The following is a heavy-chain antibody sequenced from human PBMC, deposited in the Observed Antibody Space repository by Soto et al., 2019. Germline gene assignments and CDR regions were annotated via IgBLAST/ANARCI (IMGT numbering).Heavy chain of an antibody. CDR2: IWYDGSNK. D-gene: IGHD2-2*01. CDR1: GFTFSSYG. Sequence: GGSLRLSCAASGFTFSSYGMHWVRQAPGKGLEWVAVIWYDGSNKYYADSVKGRFTISRDNSNNTLYLQMNSLRAEDTAVYYCAREGVPRRRGFDYWGQGTLVTVSS. J-gene: IGHJ4*02. V-gene: IGHV3-33*01. CDR3: AREGVPRRRGFDY.